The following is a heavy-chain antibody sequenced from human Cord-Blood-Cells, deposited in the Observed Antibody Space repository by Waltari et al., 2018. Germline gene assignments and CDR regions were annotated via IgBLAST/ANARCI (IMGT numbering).Heavy chain of an antibody. CDR3: ATVLDYSNYFDY. D-gene: IGHD4-4*01. CDR1: GGSISSSSYY. V-gene: IGHV4-39*01. Sequence: QLQLQESGPGLVKPSETLSLTCTVSGGSISSSSYYWGWIRQPPGQGLEWIGSIYYSGSTYYYPSLKRRVTISVDTSKNQFSLKRSSVTAADTAVYYCATVLDYSNYFDYWGQGTLVTVSS. J-gene: IGHJ4*02. CDR2: IYYSGST.